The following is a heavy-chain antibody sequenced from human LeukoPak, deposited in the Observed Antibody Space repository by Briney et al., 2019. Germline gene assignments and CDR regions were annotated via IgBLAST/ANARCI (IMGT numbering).Heavy chain of an antibody. D-gene: IGHD3-9*01. CDR1: GFTFSRYG. J-gene: IGHJ4*02. CDR2: ISYDGSNK. CDR3: ARDLPTYYDILTGYTSFDY. Sequence: GKSLRLSCAASGFTFSRYGMHWVRQAPGKGLEWVAVISYDGSNKYYADSVKGRFTISRDNSKNTLYLQMNSLRAEDTAVYYCARDLPTYYDILTGYTSFDYWGQGTLVTVSS. V-gene: IGHV3-30*03.